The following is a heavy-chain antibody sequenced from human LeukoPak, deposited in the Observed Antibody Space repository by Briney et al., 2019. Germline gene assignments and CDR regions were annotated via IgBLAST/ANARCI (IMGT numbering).Heavy chain of an antibody. CDR2: ISWNSGSI. CDR3: AKETSIEVGSATYYYYYYGMDV. J-gene: IGHJ6*02. D-gene: IGHD2-15*01. V-gene: IGHV3-9*01. CDR1: GFTFDDYA. Sequence: GGSLRLSCAASGFTFDDYAMHWVRQAPGKGLEWVSGISWNSGSIGYADSVKGRFTISRDNAKNSLYLQMNSLRAEDTALYYCAKETSIEVGSATYYYYYYGMDVWGQGTTVTVSS.